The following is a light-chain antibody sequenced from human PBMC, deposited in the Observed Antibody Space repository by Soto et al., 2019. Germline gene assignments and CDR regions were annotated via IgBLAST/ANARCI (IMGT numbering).Light chain of an antibody. CDR1: QGIRND. CDR3: LQDYVYPWT. J-gene: IGKJ1*01. Sequence: AIQVTQSPSSLSASVGDRVTISCRASQGIRNDLGWYQQKPGKAPKLLIYEASTLQTGVASRFSGSGSGTDFTLTISSLQPEDFATYYCLQDYVYPWTFGQGTKVEVK. V-gene: IGKV1-6*01. CDR2: EAS.